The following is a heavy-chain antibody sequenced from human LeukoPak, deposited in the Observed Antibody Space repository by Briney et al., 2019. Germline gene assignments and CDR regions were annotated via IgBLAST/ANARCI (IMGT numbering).Heavy chain of an antibody. CDR2: ISSSSSYI. D-gene: IGHD2-15*01. V-gene: IGHV3-21*01. J-gene: IGHJ6*02. Sequence: GGSLRLSCAASGFTFSSYSMNWVRQAPGKGLEWVSSISSSSSYIYYADSVKGRFTISRDNAKNSLYLQMNSLRAEDTAVYYCARDLPGDISYRYYYYGMDVWGQGTTVTVSS. CDR3: ARDLPGDISYRYYYYGMDV. CDR1: GFTFSSYS.